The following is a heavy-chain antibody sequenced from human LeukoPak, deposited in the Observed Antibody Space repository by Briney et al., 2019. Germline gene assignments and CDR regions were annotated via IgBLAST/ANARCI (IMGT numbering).Heavy chain of an antibody. Sequence: GGSLRLSCAASGFTFNTYTMNWVRQAPGKGLEWVSYISGSSGIIDYADSVRGRFTISRDNAKNSLYLQMNSLRAEDTAVYYCITNSGFDGNFFPAFWGQGTLVTVSS. CDR3: ITNSGFDGNFFPAF. D-gene: IGHD3-3*01. J-gene: IGHJ4*02. CDR1: GFTFNTYT. CDR2: ISGSSGII. V-gene: IGHV3-48*01.